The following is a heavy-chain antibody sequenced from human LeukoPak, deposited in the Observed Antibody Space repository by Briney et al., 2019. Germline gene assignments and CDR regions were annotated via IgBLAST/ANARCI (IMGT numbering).Heavy chain of an antibody. CDR1: GGSIPNSPYF. J-gene: IGHJ4*02. D-gene: IGHD1-7*01. CDR3: ARQSSDVENFPRYFDQ. V-gene: IGHV4-39*01. Sequence: PSETLSLTCTVPGGSIPNSPYFWGWIRQPPGNGLEWIATVSYSGVTYYNPSLKSRVTISVDTSKNQFSLKMTSVTAADTAVYFCARQSSDVENFPRYFDQWGQGTLVTVSS. CDR2: VSYSGVT.